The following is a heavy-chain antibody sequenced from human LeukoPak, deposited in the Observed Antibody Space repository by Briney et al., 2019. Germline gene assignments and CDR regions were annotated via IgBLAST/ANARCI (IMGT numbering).Heavy chain of an antibody. CDR1: GYTFTSYG. D-gene: IGHD3-22*01. Sequence: ASVKVSCKASGYTFTSYGISWVRQAPGQGLEWMGWISAYNGNTNYAQKLQGRVTMTTDTSTSTAYMELRSLRSDDTAVYYCARAPDYYYDSSGPHSDYWGQGTLVTVSS. J-gene: IGHJ4*02. CDR2: ISAYNGNT. CDR3: ARAPDYYYDSSGPHSDY. V-gene: IGHV1-18*01.